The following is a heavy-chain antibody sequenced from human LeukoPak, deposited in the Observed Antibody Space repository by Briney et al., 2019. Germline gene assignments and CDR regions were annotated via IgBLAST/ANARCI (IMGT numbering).Heavy chain of an antibody. J-gene: IGHJ4*02. V-gene: IGHV4-30-4*01. CDR3: ARGGYSYGFVLDY. CDR1: GGSISSGDYS. CDR2: IYYSGST. D-gene: IGHD5-18*01. Sequence: PSETLSLTCTVSGGSISSGDYSWSWIRQPPGKGLEGIGYIYYSGSTYYNPSLKSRVTISVDTSKNQFSLKLSSVTAADTAVYYCARGGYSYGFVLDYWGQGTLVTVSS.